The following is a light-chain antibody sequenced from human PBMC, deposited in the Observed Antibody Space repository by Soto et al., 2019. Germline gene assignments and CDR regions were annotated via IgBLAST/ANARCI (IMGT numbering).Light chain of an antibody. V-gene: IGKV3-15*01. CDR2: GAS. CDR1: QSVNIN. Sequence: EIVMTQSPATLSVSPGERATLSCRASQSVNINLAWYQQKPGQAPRLIIYGASTRATGIPARFSGSGSGREFTLTITSLQSEDFAVYYCQQYRNWRTFGQGTKLEIK. CDR3: QQYRNWRT. J-gene: IGKJ2*01.